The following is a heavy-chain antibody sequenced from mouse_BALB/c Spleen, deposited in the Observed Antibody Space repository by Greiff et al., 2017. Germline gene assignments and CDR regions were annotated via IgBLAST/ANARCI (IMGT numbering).Heavy chain of an antibody. CDR3: TRSQLAPFAY. CDR1: GFTFSSYT. V-gene: IGHV5-6-4*01. J-gene: IGHJ3*01. Sequence: EVMLVESGGGLVKPGGSLKLSCAASGFTFSSYTMSWVRQTPEKRLEWVATISSGGSYTYYPDSVKGRFTISRDNAKNTLYLQMSSLKSEDTAMYYCTRSQLAPFAYWGQGTLVTVSA. D-gene: IGHD6-1*01. CDR2: ISSGGSYT.